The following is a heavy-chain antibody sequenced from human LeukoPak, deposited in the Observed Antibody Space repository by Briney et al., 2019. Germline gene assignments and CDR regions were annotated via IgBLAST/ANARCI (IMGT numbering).Heavy chain of an antibody. D-gene: IGHD6-13*01. CDR2: IYYSGST. V-gene: IGHV4-39*01. CDR3: ARQLAAAGTGDY. Sequence: SETLSLTCTVSGGSISSGSYYWGWIRQPPGKGLEWIGSIYYSGSTYYNPSLKSRVTISVDTSKNQFSLKLSSVTAADTAVYYCARQLAAAGTGDYWGQGTLVTVSS. J-gene: IGHJ4*02. CDR1: GGSISSGSYY.